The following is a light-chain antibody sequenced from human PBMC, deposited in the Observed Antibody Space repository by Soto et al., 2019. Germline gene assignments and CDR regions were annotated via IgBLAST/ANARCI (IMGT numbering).Light chain of an antibody. J-gene: IGKJ4*01. CDR1: QSVLYSSNNKNY. Sequence: DIVMTQSPDSLAVSLGERATINCKSSQSVLYSSNNKNYLAWYQQKPGQPPKLLIYWASTRESGVPGRFSGSGSGTDFTLTISSLQAEDVAVYCCQQYYSIPLTFGGGTKVDIK. CDR3: QQYYSIPLT. CDR2: WAS. V-gene: IGKV4-1*01.